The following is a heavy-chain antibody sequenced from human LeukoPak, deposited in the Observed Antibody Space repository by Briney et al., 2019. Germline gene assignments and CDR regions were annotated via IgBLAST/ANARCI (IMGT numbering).Heavy chain of an antibody. J-gene: IGHJ4*02. CDR3: ARRECSGNSCYMDY. V-gene: IGHV4-39*01. CDR1: GGSIRSSSSSYY. Sequence: SETLSLTCTVSGGSIRSSSSSYYCGWIHPPARRRLGCIGSIYYSGDTYYNPSLKSRVTLSVDTSKNQFSLKLSSVTAADTAVYYCARRECSGNSCYMDYWGQGTLVIVSS. CDR2: IYYSGDT. D-gene: IGHD2-15*01.